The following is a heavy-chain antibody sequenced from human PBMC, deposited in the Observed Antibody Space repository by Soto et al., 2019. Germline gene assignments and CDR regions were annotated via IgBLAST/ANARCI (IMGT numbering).Heavy chain of an antibody. V-gene: IGHV3-30-3*01. J-gene: IGHJ4*02. CDR2: ISYDGSIT. CDR3: ARPPRDLWSGYSTYFDY. Sequence: LRLSCEGSGFPFSSYAIHWVRQTPGKGLEWVAVISYDGSITYYSDSVKGRFTISGDTPTNTVYLQLNGLRGDDTAVYYCARPPRDLWSGYSTYFDYWGQGTLVTVSS. D-gene: IGHD3-3*01. CDR1: GFPFSSYA.